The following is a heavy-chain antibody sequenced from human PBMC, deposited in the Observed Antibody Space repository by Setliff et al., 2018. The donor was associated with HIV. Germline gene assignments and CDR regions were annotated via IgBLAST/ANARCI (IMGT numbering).Heavy chain of an antibody. D-gene: IGHD4-17*01. CDR2: IIPFFGSA. Sequence: SVKVSCKASGGTFSTSAISWMRQAPGQGLEWMGGIIPFFGSANYAQKFQGRLTITADASSSTAYMDLSSLTSEDTAVYYCARTVNDYGDYYFDHWGQGTLVTVSS. CDR3: ARTVNDYGDYYFDH. J-gene: IGHJ4*02. CDR1: GGTFSTSA. V-gene: IGHV1-69*13.